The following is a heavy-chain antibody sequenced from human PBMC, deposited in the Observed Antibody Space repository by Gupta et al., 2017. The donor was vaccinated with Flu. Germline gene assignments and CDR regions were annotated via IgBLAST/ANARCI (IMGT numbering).Heavy chain of an antibody. J-gene: IGHJ4*02. Sequence: QVQLVQSGGGVVLPGGSLRLSCAASGFIFSDYGMHWVRQVPGKGLEWMAVMSDDGSNQWYADSVRGRFTISRDNSENTLILQMNSLRRDDTAVYYCAKGGRHNWNFDGDYWGQGTLVTVSS. CDR1: GFIFSDYG. D-gene: IGHD1-7*01. CDR2: MSDDGSNQ. CDR3: AKGGRHNWNFDGDY. V-gene: IGHV3-30*18.